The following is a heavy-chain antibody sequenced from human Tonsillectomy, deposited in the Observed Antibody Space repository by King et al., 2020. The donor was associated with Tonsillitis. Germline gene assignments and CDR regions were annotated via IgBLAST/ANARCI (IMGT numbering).Heavy chain of an antibody. CDR2: ISYDGTNK. Sequence: VQLVESGGGVVQPGRSLRLSCAASGFTFSSYGMHWVRQAPGKGLEWVAVISYDGTNKYYADSVKGRFTISRDNSKNTLYLQMNSLRPEETAVYYCAKVHDYGSGSYFNYYYGMDVWGQGTTVTVSS. CDR1: GFTFSSYG. D-gene: IGHD3-10*01. J-gene: IGHJ6*02. V-gene: IGHV3-30*18. CDR3: AKVHDYGSGSYFNYYYGMDV.